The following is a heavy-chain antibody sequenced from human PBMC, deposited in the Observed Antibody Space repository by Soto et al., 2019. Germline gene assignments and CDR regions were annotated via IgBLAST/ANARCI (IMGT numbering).Heavy chain of an antibody. V-gene: IGHV1-18*01. CDR3: ARGRYGAY. CDR1: GYAFTTYG. Sequence: QVHLVQSGAEGKKPGASVKVSCKGSGYAFTTYGITWVRQAPGQGLEWMGWISAHNGNTNYAQKLQGRVTVTRDTSTSTAYMELRTLRSDATAVYYCARGRYGAYCGQGAPVTVSS. J-gene: IGHJ4*02. CDR2: ISAHNGNT. D-gene: IGHD3-10*01.